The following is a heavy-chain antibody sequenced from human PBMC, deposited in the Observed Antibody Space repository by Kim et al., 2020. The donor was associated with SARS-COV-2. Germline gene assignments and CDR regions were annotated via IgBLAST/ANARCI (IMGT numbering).Heavy chain of an antibody. V-gene: IGHV3-48*02. Sequence: GGSRRLSCAASGFTFSSYSMNWVRQAPGKGLEWVSYISSSSSTIYYADSVKGRFTISRDNAKNSLYLQMNSLRDEDTAVYYCARGHRKGYCSGGSCYPDYWGQGTLVTVSS. CDR1: GFTFSSYS. CDR2: ISSSSSTI. J-gene: IGHJ4*02. D-gene: IGHD2-15*01. CDR3: ARGHRKGYCSGGSCYPDY.